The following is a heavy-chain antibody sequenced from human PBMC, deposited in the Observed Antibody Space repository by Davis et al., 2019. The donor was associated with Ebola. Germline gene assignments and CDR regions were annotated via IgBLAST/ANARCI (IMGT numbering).Heavy chain of an antibody. CDR3: VSLSWGPFDY. CDR1: GFTVSSNY. CDR2: IYSGGST. V-gene: IGHV3-53*01. J-gene: IGHJ4*02. D-gene: IGHD3-16*01. Sequence: GESLKISCAASGFTVSSNYMSWVRQAPGKGLEWVSVIYSGGSTYYADSVKGRFTISRDNAKNTLYLQMNSLRAEDTAVYYCVSLSWGPFDYWGQGTLVTVSS.